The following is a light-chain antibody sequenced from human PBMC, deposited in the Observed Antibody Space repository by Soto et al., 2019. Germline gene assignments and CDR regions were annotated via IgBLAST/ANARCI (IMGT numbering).Light chain of an antibody. J-gene: IGKJ5*01. CDR3: QQYNSYSIT. CDR1: QSISSW. CDR2: DAS. V-gene: IGKV1-5*01. Sequence: DIQMTQSPSTLSASVGDRVTITCRASQSISSWLAWYQQKPGKAPKLLIYDASDLESGVPSRFSGSGSGTEFTLPISSLQPDDFATYYCQQYNSYSITFGQGTRLEIK.